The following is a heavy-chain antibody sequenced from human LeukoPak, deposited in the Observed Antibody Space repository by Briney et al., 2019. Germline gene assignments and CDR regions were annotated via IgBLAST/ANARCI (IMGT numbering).Heavy chain of an antibody. V-gene: IGHV3-21*01. J-gene: IGHJ4*02. CDR1: GFTFSSYS. Sequence: SGGSLRLSCAASGFTFSSYSMNWVRQAPGKGLEWVSSISSSSSYIYYADSVKGRFTISRDNAKNSLYLQMNSLRAEDTAVYYCARVSSYGFEYFDYWGQGTLVTVSS. CDR2: ISSSSSYI. CDR3: ARVSSYGFEYFDY. D-gene: IGHD5-18*01.